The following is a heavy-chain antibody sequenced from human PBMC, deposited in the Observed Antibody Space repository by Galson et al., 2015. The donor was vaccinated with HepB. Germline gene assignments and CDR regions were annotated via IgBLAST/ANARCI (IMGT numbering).Heavy chain of an antibody. D-gene: IGHD3-22*01. J-gene: IGHJ5*02. Sequence: SVKVSCKASGGTFSSYAISWVRQAPGQGLEWMGGIIPIFGTANYAQKFQGRVTITADESTSTAYMELSSLRSEDTAVYYCARVPYYYDSSGPQPYQTFDPWGQGTLVTVSS. V-gene: IGHV1-69*13. CDR3: ARVPYYYDSSGPQPYQTFDP. CDR1: GGTFSSYA. CDR2: IIPIFGTA.